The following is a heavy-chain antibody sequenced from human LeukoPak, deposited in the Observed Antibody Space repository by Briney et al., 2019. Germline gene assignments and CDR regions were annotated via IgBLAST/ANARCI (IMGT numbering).Heavy chain of an antibody. V-gene: IGHV1-8*01. CDR1: GYTFTSYD. CDR3: AREVRAARPEKDC. Sequence: ASVKVSCKASGYTFTSYDINWVRQATGQGLEWMGWMNPNSGNTGYAQKFQGRVTMTRNTSISTAYMELSSLRSEDTAVYYCAREVRAARPEKDCWGQGTLVTVSS. D-gene: IGHD6-6*01. CDR2: MNPNSGNT. J-gene: IGHJ4*02.